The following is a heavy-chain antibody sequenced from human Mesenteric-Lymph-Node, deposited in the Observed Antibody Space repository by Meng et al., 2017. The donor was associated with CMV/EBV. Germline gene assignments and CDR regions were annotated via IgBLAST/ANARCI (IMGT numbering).Heavy chain of an antibody. CDR3: ARDDGYCSSTSCYANFDY. J-gene: IGHJ4*02. D-gene: IGHD2-2*01. V-gene: IGHV3-30-3*01. CDR2: ISYDGSNK. Sequence: GESLKISCAASGFTFSSYAMHWVRQAPGKGLEWVAVISYDGSNKYYADSVKGRFTISRDNSKNTLYLQMNSLRAEDTAVYYCARDDGYCSSTSCYANFDYWGQGTLVTVSS. CDR1: GFTFSSYA.